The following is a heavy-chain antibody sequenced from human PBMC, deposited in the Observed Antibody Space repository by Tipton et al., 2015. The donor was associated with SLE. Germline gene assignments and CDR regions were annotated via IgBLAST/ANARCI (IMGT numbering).Heavy chain of an antibody. CDR2: INHSGST. D-gene: IGHD6-19*01. J-gene: IGHJ3*02. CDR1: GGSFSGYY. Sequence: TLSLTCAVYGGSFSGYYWSWIRQPPGKGLEWIGEINHSGSTNYNPSLKSRVTISVDTSKKQFSLKLSSVTAADTALYYCARRVGQWLVPWGFGAFDIWGQGTMVTVSS. V-gene: IGHV4-34*01. CDR3: ARRVGQWLVPWGFGAFDI.